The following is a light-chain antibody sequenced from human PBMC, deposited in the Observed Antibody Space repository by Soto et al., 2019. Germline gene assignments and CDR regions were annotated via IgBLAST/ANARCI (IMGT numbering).Light chain of an antibody. CDR2: DAS. CDR1: QNINNY. J-gene: IGKJ4*01. CDR3: QHRAGWPPALT. V-gene: IGKV1-33*01. Sequence: DIQMTQSPSSLSASVGDRVTITCQASQNINNYLNWYQQKPGRAPKLLIYDASNLEAGVPSRFRGSGSGTDFTFTISRLQPEDIATYYCQHRAGWPPALTFGGGTKVDIK.